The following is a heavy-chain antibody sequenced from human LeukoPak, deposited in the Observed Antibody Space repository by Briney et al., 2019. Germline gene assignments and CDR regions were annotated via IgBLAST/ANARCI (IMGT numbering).Heavy chain of an antibody. J-gene: IGHJ4*02. Sequence: PGGSLRLSCAASGFRFTSYWMTWVRQAPGKGLEWVGNIGQDGSVKNYADSVEGRFTISRDNAKNSVFLQMNSLRAEDTAFYYCGNQCSGGICPENWGRGTLVTASS. CDR3: GNQCSGGICPEN. CDR1: GFRFTSYW. CDR2: IGQDGSVK. V-gene: IGHV3-7*01. D-gene: IGHD2-15*01.